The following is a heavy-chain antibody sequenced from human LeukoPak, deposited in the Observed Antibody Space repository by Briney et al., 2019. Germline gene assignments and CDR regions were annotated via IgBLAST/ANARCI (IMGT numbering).Heavy chain of an antibody. CDR1: GFTFINYA. Sequence: PGGSLTHSCAASGFTFINYAMSWVGQAPGKGPEGVSAISGSGGSTYCANSVKGRFPISRDNSKNPLYLQMNSLRAEDTGVYYSAKDRSYDFWNGSTVSNRYMDVWGKGTTVTVSS. CDR3: AKDRSYDFWNGSTVSNRYMDV. D-gene: IGHD3-3*01. V-gene: IGHV3-23*01. J-gene: IGHJ6*03. CDR2: ISGSGGST.